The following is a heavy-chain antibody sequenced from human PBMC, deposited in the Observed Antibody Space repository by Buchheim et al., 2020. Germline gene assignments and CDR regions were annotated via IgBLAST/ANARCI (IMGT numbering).Heavy chain of an antibody. Sequence: EVQLVESGGGLVKPGGSLRVSCEASGFTFSSYTMNWVRQAPGKGLEWVSSIFSSGTYIYYADSVKGRFTISREKDKNSLNLQMNSLRAEDTAVYYCARSALLAAAGDFWGQGTL. CDR2: IFSSGTYI. V-gene: IGHV3-21*01. J-gene: IGHJ4*02. D-gene: IGHD6-13*01. CDR3: ARSALLAAAGDF. CDR1: GFTFSSYT.